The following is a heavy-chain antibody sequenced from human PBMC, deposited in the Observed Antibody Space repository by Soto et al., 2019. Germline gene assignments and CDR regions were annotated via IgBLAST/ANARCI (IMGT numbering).Heavy chain of an antibody. CDR1: GFTFSDYY. D-gene: IGHD2-2*01. CDR2: ISSSGSTI. CDR3: ARGGDCSSTSCYLAGDWYFDL. V-gene: IGHV3-11*01. Sequence: QVQLVESGGGLVKPGGSLRLSCAASGFTFSDYYMSWIRQAPGKGLEWVSYISSSGSTIYYADSVKGRFTISRDNAKNSLYLQMNSPRAEDTAVYYCARGGDCSSTSCYLAGDWYFDLWGRGTLVTVSS. J-gene: IGHJ2*01.